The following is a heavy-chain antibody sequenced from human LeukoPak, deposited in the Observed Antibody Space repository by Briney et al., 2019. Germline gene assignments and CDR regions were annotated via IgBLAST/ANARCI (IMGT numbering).Heavy chain of an antibody. Sequence: SETLSLTCTVSGGSVSSGSYYWSWIRQPPGKGLEWIGYIYYSGSTNYNPSLKSRVTISVDTSKNQFSLKLSSVTAADTAVYYCARDGDSRGTGAFDIRGQGTMVTVSS. J-gene: IGHJ3*02. CDR3: ARDGDSRGTGAFDI. V-gene: IGHV4-61*01. D-gene: IGHD1-1*01. CDR2: IYYSGST. CDR1: GGSVSSGSYY.